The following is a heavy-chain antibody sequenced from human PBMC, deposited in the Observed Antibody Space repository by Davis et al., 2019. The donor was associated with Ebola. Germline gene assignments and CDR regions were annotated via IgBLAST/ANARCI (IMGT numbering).Heavy chain of an antibody. CDR3: ARAAYTTVVRSYFDY. Sequence: PSETLSLTCTVSGGSISSGGYYWSWIRQHPGKGLDWIGYIYYSGRTYYNPSLKSRVTISVDTSKNQFSLKLSSVTAADTAVYYCARAAYTTVVRSYFDYWGQGTLVTVSS. V-gene: IGHV4-31*03. J-gene: IGHJ4*02. CDR2: IYYSGRT. D-gene: IGHD4-23*01. CDR1: GGSISSGGYY.